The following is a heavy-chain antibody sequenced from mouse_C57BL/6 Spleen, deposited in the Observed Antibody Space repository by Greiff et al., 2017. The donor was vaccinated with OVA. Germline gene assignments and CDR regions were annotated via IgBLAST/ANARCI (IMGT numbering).Heavy chain of an antibody. V-gene: IGHV1-50*01. D-gene: IGHD1-1*01. CDR3: AIYYYGSSPYYYAMDY. J-gene: IGHJ4*01. CDR2: IDPSDSYT. CDR1: GYTFTSYW. Sequence: QVQLQQPGAELVKPGASVKLSCKASGYTFTSYWMQWVKQRPGQGLEWIGEIDPSDSYTNYNQKFKGKATLTVDTSSSTAYMQLSSLTSEDSAVYYCAIYYYGSSPYYYAMDYWGQGTSVTVSS.